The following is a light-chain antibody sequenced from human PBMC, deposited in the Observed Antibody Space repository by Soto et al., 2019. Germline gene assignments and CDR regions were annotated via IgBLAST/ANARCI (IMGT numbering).Light chain of an antibody. CDR3: QHYNSYPWT. CDR2: DAS. J-gene: IGKJ1*01. Sequence: DIQMTLSHSTLSASVGDRVTITCRASQSISSWLAWYQQKPGKAPKLLIYDASSLESGVPSRFSGSGSGTEFTLTISSLQPDDFATYYCQHYNSYPWTFGQGTKVDI. CDR1: QSISSW. V-gene: IGKV1-5*01.